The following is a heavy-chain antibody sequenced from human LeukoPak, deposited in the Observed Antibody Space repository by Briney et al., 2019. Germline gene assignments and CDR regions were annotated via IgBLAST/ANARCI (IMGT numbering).Heavy chain of an antibody. V-gene: IGHV3-30*12. J-gene: IGHJ4*02. Sequence: GGSLRLFCTASAFTFNNYGMNCIRHAPGKGLQWVAVISCDGTNKYYMDSVKGRFTISRDDSRNTAYLQMNSLRAEDTALYYCARGGGQWHVDYWGQGTLVTVSS. CDR2: ISCDGTNK. D-gene: IGHD6-19*01. CDR3: ARGGGQWHVDY. CDR1: AFTFNNYG.